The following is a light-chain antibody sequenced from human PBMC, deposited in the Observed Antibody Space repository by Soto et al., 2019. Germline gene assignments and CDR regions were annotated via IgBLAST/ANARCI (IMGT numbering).Light chain of an antibody. J-gene: IGKJ1*01. CDR1: QSVGSN. CDR3: QQNDRWPWT. V-gene: IGKV3-15*01. CDR2: GTS. Sequence: EIVMTQSPATLSVSPGERVTLSCRASQSVGSNLAWYQQKPGQVPRLLIYGTSTRATAITASFSGSGSGTEFTLTISRLQSEDFEVYYCQQNDRWPWTFGQGTKVEIK.